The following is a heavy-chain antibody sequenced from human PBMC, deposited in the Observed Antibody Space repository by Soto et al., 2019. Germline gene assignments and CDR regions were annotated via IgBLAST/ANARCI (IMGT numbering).Heavy chain of an antibody. D-gene: IGHD6-19*01. CDR3: ARGRVAVAGIDY. V-gene: IGHV1-18*04. CDR2: ISAYNGNT. J-gene: IGHJ4*02. Sequence: PGESLKISCKGSGYSFTSYWIGWVRQAPGQGLEWMGWISAYNGNTNYAQKLQGRVTMTTDTSTSTAYMELRSLRSDDTAVYYCARGRVAVAGIDYWGQGTLVTVSS. CDR1: GYSFTSYW.